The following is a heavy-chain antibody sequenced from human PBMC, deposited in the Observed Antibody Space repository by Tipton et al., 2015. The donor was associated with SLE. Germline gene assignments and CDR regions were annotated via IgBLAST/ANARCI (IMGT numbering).Heavy chain of an antibody. CDR3: AGRRLIIFGHGVDV. Sequence: SLRLSCEASGFTFDDHGMSWVRQAPGKGLEWVSGINWNAGITSYADSVKGRFTVSRDDAKNSLYLQMNSLRADDTALYYCAGRRLIIFGHGVDVWGQGTTVTVSS. CDR2: INWNAGIT. V-gene: IGHV3-20*04. CDR1: GFTFDDHG. D-gene: IGHD3-16*01. J-gene: IGHJ6*02.